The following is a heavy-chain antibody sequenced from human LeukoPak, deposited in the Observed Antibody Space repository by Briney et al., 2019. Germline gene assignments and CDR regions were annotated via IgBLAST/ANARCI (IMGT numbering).Heavy chain of an antibody. CDR2: IYYSGST. V-gene: IGHV4-59*01. J-gene: IGHJ5*02. D-gene: IGHD6-19*01. CDR3: ARQDSSGWYNWFDP. Sequence: PSETLSLTCTVFGGSISSYYWSWIRQPPGKGLEWIGYIYYSGSTNYNPSLKSRATISVDTSKNQFSLKLSSVTAADTAVYYCARQDSSGWYNWFDPWGQGTLVTVSS. CDR1: GGSISSYY.